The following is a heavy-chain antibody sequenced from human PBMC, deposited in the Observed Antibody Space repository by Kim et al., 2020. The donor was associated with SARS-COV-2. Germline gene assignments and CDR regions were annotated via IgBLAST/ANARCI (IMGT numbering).Heavy chain of an antibody. D-gene: IGHD4-17*01. CDR1: GGSITSGGYY. Sequence: SETLSLTCTVSGGSITSGGYYWSWIRQHPGKCLEWIGYIYYSGSTYYNPSLKSRLTISLDTSKTQFSLKLSSVTAADTAVYFCARSKSNFRDYSFEALD. CDR3: ARSKSNFRDYSFEALD. V-gene: IGHV4-31*03. J-gene: IGHJ3*02. CDR2: IYYSGST.